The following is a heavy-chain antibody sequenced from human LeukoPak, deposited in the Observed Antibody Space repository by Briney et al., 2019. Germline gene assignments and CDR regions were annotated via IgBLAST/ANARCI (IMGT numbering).Heavy chain of an antibody. D-gene: IGHD3-16*01. V-gene: IGHV4-39*07. CDR3: ARGWGKGAKDHYMDV. CDR2: IYYGGSS. CDR1: GDSLGSSNYF. J-gene: IGHJ6*03. Sequence: SETLSLTRTVSGDSLGSSNYFWDWIRQPPGKGLEWIGSIYYGGSSYYNPSLKSRVTMSIDESQNQFSLNLNSLTAADTAVYYCARGWGKGAKDHYMDVWGKGTMVTVSS.